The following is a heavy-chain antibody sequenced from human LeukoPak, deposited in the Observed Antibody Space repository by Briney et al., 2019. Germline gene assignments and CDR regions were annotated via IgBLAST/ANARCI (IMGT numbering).Heavy chain of an antibody. CDR1: GGSISTYF. CDR2: VYYSGST. Sequence: PSETLSLTCTVSGGSISTYFWSWIRQPPGKGLEWIGYVYYSGSTNYNPSLKSRVTISVDTSKNQFSLRLTSVTAADTAVYYCARGGSILRYFALGTPFDYWGQGTLVTVSS. V-gene: IGHV4-59*01. D-gene: IGHD3-9*01. CDR3: ARGGSILRYFALGTPFDY. J-gene: IGHJ4*02.